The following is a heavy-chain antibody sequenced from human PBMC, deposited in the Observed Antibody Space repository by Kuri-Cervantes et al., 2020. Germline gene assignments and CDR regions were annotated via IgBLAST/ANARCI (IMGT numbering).Heavy chain of an antibody. CDR3: ARTDPNYYGSGSLAFDI. CDR2: IYHSGST. D-gene: IGHD3-10*01. J-gene: IGHJ3*02. Sequence: SETLSLTCAVSGGSISSSNWWSWVRQPPGKGLEWIGEIYHSGSTNYNPSLKSRVTISVDKSKNQFSLKLSSVTAADTAVYYCARTDPNYYGSGSLAFDIWGQGTMVTVSS. CDR1: GGSISSSNW. V-gene: IGHV4-4*02.